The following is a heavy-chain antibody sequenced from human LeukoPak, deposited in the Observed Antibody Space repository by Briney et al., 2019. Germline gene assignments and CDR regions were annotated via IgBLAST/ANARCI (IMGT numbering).Heavy chain of an antibody. CDR2: FDPEDGET. V-gene: IGHV1-24*01. CDR3: ATSETTVTINGMDV. D-gene: IGHD4-17*01. CDR1: GYTLTELS. J-gene: IGHJ6*02. Sequence: GASVKVSCKVSGYTLTELSMHWVRQAPGKGLEWMGGFDPEDGETIYAQKFQGRVTMTEDTSTDIAYMELSSLRSEDTAVYYCATSETTVTINGMDVWGQGTTVTVSS.